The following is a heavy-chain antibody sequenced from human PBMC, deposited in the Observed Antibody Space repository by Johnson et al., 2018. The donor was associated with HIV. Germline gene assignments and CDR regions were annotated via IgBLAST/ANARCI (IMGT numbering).Heavy chain of an antibody. CDR3: ARSNDCSGGSCPDAFDI. J-gene: IGHJ3*02. Sequence: GLVQPGGSLRLSCVASGFTFSDYYMTWVRQAPGKGLEWVSYISSSGSTIYSADSVKGRFTISRDNAKNSLYLQMNSLRAEDTAVYYCARSNDCSGGSCPDAFDIWGQGTMLIVSS. CDR1: GFTFSDYY. CDR2: ISSSGSTI. V-gene: IGHV3-11*04. D-gene: IGHD2-15*01.